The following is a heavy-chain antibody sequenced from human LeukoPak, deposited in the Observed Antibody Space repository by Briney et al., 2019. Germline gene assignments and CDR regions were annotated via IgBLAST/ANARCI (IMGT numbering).Heavy chain of an antibody. CDR3: AADYSASTNWFDP. CDR1: GASISSGSYY. CDR2: IYYSGST. D-gene: IGHD4/OR15-4a*01. Sequence: PSETLSLTCTVSGASISSGSYYWGWIRQPPGKGLEWIGSIYYSGSTYYNPSLKSRVTISVDTSKKQFSLKLSSVTAADTAVYYCAADYSASTNWFDPWGQGTLVTVSS. J-gene: IGHJ5*02. V-gene: IGHV4-39*01.